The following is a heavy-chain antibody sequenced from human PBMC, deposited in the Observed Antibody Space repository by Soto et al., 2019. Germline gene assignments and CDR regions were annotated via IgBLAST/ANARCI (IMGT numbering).Heavy chain of an antibody. J-gene: IGHJ5*02. Sequence: QVQLVQSGAEVKEPGASVRLSCKAFGYTFTAYNIHWVRQAPGQGLEWMGWINAGNGNTRSSRKFQGRVIITRATSATTAYLEVDSLRSEDTAIYYCARVAPSGGSVPRFDPWGQGTRLTVSS. D-gene: IGHD3-10*01. CDR1: GYTFTAYN. V-gene: IGHV1-3*01. CDR3: ARVAPSGGSVPRFDP. CDR2: INAGNGNT.